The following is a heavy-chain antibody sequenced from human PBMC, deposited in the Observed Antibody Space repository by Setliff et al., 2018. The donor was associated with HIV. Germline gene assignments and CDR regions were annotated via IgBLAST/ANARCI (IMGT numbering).Heavy chain of an antibody. CDR1: GYTFTSYG. CDR2: ISVYNGNT. CDR3: ARDHGGNSGYNWFDP. Sequence: ASVKVSCKASGYTFTSYGISWVRQAPGQGLEWMGWISVYNGNTNHAQKLQGRVTMTTDTSTSTAYMELRSLRSDDTAVYYCARDHGGNSGYNWFDPWGQGTLVTVSS. J-gene: IGHJ5*02. V-gene: IGHV1-18*01. D-gene: IGHD2-21*02.